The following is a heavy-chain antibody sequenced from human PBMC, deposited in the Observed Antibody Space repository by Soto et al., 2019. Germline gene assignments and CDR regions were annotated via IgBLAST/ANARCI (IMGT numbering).Heavy chain of an antibody. CDR2: ISYDGGLQ. J-gene: IGHJ4*02. D-gene: IGHD5-18*01. Sequence: QAHLVESGGGVVQPGRSLRLSCAASGFTFTSYGMHWVRQAPGTRLEWVAVISYDGGLQHYADSVKGRFTISRDNSKKMVLLQMNSLRAEDTAVYYCVSDQGYGHASVPYSWGQGTLVSVSS. V-gene: IGHV3-30*03. CDR3: VSDQGYGHASVPYS. CDR1: GFTFTSYG.